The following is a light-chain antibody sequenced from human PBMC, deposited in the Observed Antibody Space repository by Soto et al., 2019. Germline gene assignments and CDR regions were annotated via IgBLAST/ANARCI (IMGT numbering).Light chain of an antibody. V-gene: IGKV1-27*01. CDR1: RGITNY. J-gene: IGKJ1*01. Sequence: DIQMTQSPLSMSAFVGDRVTITCRARRGITNYLAWYQQKPGRVHMLLIYAASTLQPGVPSRFSGSGSGTDFTLTISSLQPEDVATYYCQNYNRVPWAFGQGTKVEIK. CDR3: QNYNRVPWA. CDR2: AAS.